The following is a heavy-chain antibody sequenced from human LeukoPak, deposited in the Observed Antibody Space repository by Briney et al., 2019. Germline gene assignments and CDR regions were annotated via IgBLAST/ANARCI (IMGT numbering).Heavy chain of an antibody. Sequence: GASVKVSCKASGGTFSSYAISRVRQAPGQGLEWMGRIIPILGIANYAQKFQGRVTITADKSTSTAYMELSSLRSEDTAVYYCASPRDGYNSGYFGYWGQGTLVTVSS. D-gene: IGHD5-24*01. CDR2: IIPILGIA. V-gene: IGHV1-69*04. J-gene: IGHJ4*02. CDR1: GGTFSSYA. CDR3: ASPRDGYNSGYFGY.